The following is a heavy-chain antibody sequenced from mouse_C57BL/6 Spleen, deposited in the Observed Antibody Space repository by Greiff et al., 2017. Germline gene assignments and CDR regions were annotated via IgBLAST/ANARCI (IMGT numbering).Heavy chain of an antibody. CDR3: ARRGNYRGYFDV. J-gene: IGHJ1*03. CDR2: INPNNGGT. CDR1: GYTFTDYY. V-gene: IGHV1-26*01. D-gene: IGHD2-12*01. Sequence: EVQLQQSGPELVKPGASVKISCKASGYTFTDYYMNWVKQSHGKSLEWIGDINPNNGGTSYNQKFKGKATLTVDTASSTAYMELRSLTSEDSAVYYCARRGNYRGYFDVWGTGTTVTVSS.